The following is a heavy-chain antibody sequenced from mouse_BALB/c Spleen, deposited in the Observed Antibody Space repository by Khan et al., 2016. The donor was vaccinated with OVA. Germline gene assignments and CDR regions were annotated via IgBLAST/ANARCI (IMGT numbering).Heavy chain of an antibody. V-gene: IGHV1S137*01. Sequence: VQLQESGPELVRPGVSVKISCKGSGYTFTDYAMHWVKPSHAKSLEWIGLISTYSGNTNYKQKFKGKATMTVDKSSSTAYMALARLTSEDSDLSYCTRPAYDGYYDYWGQGTTLTVSS. D-gene: IGHD2-3*01. J-gene: IGHJ2*01. CDR3: TRPAYDGYYDY. CDR1: GYTFTDYA. CDR2: ISTYSGNT.